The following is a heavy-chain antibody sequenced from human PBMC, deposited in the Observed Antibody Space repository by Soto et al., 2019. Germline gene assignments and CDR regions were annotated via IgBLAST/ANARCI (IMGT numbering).Heavy chain of an antibody. D-gene: IGHD6-19*01. CDR3: AREVGMYSSGWEHFDY. V-gene: IGHV3-33*01. CDR1: GFTFSSYG. CDR2: IWYDGSNK. Sequence: GGSLRLSCAASGFTFSSYGMHWVRQAPGKGLEWVAVIWYDGSNKYYADSVKGRFTISRDNSKNTLYLQMNSLRAEDTAVYYCAREVGMYSSGWEHFDYWGQGTLVTVSS. J-gene: IGHJ4*02.